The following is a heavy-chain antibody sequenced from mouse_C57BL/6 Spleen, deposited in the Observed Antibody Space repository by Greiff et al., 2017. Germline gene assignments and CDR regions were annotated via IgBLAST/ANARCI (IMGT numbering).Heavy chain of an antibody. Sequence: EVQLQQSVAELVRPGASVKLSCTASGFNIKNTYMHWVKQRPEQGLEWIGRIEPANGNTKYAPKFQGKATITAATSSNTAYLQLSSLTSEDTAIYYCARIDLDYDYDRYFDVWGTGTTVTVSS. CDR2: IEPANGNT. J-gene: IGHJ1*03. CDR1: GFNIKNTY. V-gene: IGHV14-3*01. D-gene: IGHD2-4*01. CDR3: ARIDLDYDYDRYFDV.